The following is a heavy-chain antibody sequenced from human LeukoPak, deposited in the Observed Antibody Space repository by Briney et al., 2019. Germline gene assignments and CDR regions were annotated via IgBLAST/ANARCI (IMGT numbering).Heavy chain of an antibody. CDR1: GSPLDIYA. V-gene: IGHV3-43*02. D-gene: IGHD3-3*01. Sequence: GGSLRLSWLPSGSPLDIYAMPWVRQPPGRGLEWVSFISGDGGSTYYADSVKGRFTISRDNSKNSLYLQMNSLRTEDTALYYCAKDWDDSWSGVPDYWGQGTLVTVSS. CDR2: ISGDGGST. CDR3: AKDWDDSWSGVPDY. J-gene: IGHJ4*02.